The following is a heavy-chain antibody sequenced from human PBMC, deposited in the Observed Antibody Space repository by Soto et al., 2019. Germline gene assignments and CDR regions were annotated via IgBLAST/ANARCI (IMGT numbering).Heavy chain of an antibody. V-gene: IGHV1-18*01. J-gene: IGHJ5*02. CDR1: GYTFTSYG. D-gene: IGHD6-13*01. CDR2: ISPNSGST. CDR3: ARGGAAAGEKENWFDP. Sequence: ASVKVSCKASGYTFTSYGIGWVRQAPGQGLEWMGRISPNSGSTSYAQKLQGRVTMTRDTSTSTVYMELSSLRSEDTAVYYCARGGAAAGEKENWFDPWGQGTLVTVSS.